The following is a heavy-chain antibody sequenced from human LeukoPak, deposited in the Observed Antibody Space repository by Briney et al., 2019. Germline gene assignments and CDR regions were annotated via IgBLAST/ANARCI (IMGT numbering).Heavy chain of an antibody. CDR2: ISSSGSTI. CDR3: AELGITMIGGV. D-gene: IGHD3-10*02. J-gene: IGHJ6*04. V-gene: IGHV3-48*03. CDR1: GFTFSSYE. Sequence: PGGSLRLSCAASGFTFSSYEMNWVRQAPGKGLEWVSYISSSGSTIYYADSVKGRFTISSDNAKNSLYLQMNSLRAEDTAVYYCAELGITMIGGVWGKGTTVTIPS.